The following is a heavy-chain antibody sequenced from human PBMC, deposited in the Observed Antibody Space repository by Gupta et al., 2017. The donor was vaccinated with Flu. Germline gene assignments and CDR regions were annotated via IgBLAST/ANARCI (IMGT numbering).Heavy chain of an antibody. Sequence: EVQLLESGGVLAQPGGSLRLSCATSGFTFTNYAMRWVSQAPGKGLEWVSTVSGGGSNSYYADSVKGRFTISGDSSKRTVYIQMNSLRVEDTAVYYCAKGANWAFEIWGQGTMVTVSS. D-gene: IGHD1-1*01. CDR3: AKGANWAFEI. J-gene: IGHJ3*02. CDR2: VSGGGSNS. CDR1: GFTFTNYA. V-gene: IGHV3-23*01.